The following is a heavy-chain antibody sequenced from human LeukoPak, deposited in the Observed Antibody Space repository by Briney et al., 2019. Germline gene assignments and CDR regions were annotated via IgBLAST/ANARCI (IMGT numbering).Heavy chain of an antibody. CDR2: IIPIFGTA. J-gene: IGHJ6*03. CDR1: GGTFSSYA. D-gene: IGHD1-26*01. V-gene: IGHV1-69*05. Sequence: ASVKVSCKASGGTFSSYAISWVRQAPGQGLEWMGGIIPIFGTANYAQKFQGRVTITTDESTSTAYMELSSLRSEDTAVYYCARGAAYSGSYYYYYMDVWGKGTTVTVSS. CDR3: ARGAAYSGSYYYYYMDV.